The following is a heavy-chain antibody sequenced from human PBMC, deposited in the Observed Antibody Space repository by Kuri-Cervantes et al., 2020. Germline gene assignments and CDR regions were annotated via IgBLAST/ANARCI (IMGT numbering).Heavy chain of an antibody. CDR1: GFTFSSYG. J-gene: IGHJ2*01. CDR2: INSGGDKT. Sequence: GESLKISCTASGFTFSSYGMHWVRQAPGRGLEYVSAINSGGDKTFYADSVKGRFTISRDNSDSTLYLQMDRLRVEDMAVYYCARRGRRPDTIGDSNWYFDLWGRGTLVTVSS. CDR3: ARRGRRPDTIGDSNWYFDL. D-gene: IGHD2-8*01. V-gene: IGHV3-64*02.